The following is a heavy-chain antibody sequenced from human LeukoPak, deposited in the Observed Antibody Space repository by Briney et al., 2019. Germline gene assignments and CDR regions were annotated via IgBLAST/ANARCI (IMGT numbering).Heavy chain of an antibody. J-gene: IGHJ4*02. CDR3: ARDPTKYFWSAYNPFDY. Sequence: ASVKVSCKASGYTFTNYGITWVRQAPGQGLEWMGWISGYNGNTNYAQKLQGRVSMTTDTSTSTAYMGLRSLRSDDTAVYYCARDPTKYFWSAYNPFDYWGQGTLVTVSS. V-gene: IGHV1-18*01. D-gene: IGHD3-3*01. CDR2: ISGYNGNT. CDR1: GYTFTNYG.